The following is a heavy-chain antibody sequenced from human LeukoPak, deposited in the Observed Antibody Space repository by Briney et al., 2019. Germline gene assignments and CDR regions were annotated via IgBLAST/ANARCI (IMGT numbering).Heavy chain of an antibody. J-gene: IGHJ4*02. CDR3: ARVGGNYYGSGDYYFDY. D-gene: IGHD3-10*01. CDR2: MNPNSGNT. CDR1: GYTFTSYY. V-gene: IGHV1-8*02. Sequence: EASVKVSCKASGYTFTSYYMHWVRQATGQGLEWMGWMNPNSGNTGYAQKFQGRVTMTRNTSISTAYMELSSLRSEDTAVYYCARVGGNYYGSGDYYFDYWGQGTLVTVSS.